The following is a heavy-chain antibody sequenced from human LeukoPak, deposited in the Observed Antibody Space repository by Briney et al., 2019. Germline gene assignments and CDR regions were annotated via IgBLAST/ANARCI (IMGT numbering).Heavy chain of an antibody. CDR3: AKGQRRPAPFYCGGGSCYSWADDAFDI. CDR1: GFTFSSYA. CDR2: ISDSGGRT. J-gene: IGHJ3*02. Sequence: GGSLRLSCAASGFTFSSYAMSWVRQAPGRGVEWVSVISDSGGRTYYADSVQGRLTISRDNTKNTLYLQMNSLRTEDTAVYYCAKGQRRPAPFYCGGGSCYSWADDAFDIWGQGTMVTVSS. V-gene: IGHV3-23*01. D-gene: IGHD2-15*01.